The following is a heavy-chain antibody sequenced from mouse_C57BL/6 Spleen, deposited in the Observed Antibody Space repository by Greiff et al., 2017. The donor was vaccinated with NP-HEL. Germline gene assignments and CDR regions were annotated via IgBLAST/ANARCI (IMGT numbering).Heavy chain of an antibody. CDR2: IHPNSGST. V-gene: IGHV1-64*01. CDR3: ARCSYYYGSSYGYFDV. J-gene: IGHJ1*03. D-gene: IGHD1-1*01. Sequence: QVQLQQPGAELVKPGASVKLSCKASGYTFTSYWMHWVKQRPGQGLEWIGMIHPNSGSTNYNEKFKSKATLTVAKSSSTAYMQLSSLTSEDSAVYYCARCSYYYGSSYGYFDVWGTGTTVTVSS. CDR1: GYTFTSYW.